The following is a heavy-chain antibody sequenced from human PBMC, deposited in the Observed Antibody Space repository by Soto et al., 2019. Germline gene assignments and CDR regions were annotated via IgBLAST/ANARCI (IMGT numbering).Heavy chain of an antibody. CDR1: GFSISDCS. CDR2: ISTNNDAI. Sequence: GGSLRLSCAASGFSISDCSMNWVRRAPGKGLEWISYISTNNDAIYYADSLKSRFTISRDNAKNSLYLQMNSLRAEDTAVYYCARVVEDGSGTYPTNFDYWGQGTLVTVSS. D-gene: IGHD3-10*01. CDR3: ARVVEDGSGTYPTNFDY. V-gene: IGHV3-48*01. J-gene: IGHJ4*02.